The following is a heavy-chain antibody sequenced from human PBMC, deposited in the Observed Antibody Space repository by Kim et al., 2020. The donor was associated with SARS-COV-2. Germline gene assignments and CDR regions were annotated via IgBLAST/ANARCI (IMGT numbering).Heavy chain of an antibody. J-gene: IGHJ6*02. CDR1: GFTFSDYY. Sequence: GGSLRLSCAASGFTFSDYYMSWIRQAPGKGLEWVSYICSSGSTIYYADSVKGRFTISRDNAKNSLYLQMNSLRAEDTAVYYCARVRGAAGPFYYYYYGMDVWGQGTTVTVSS. CDR3: ARVRGAAGPFYYYYYGMDV. D-gene: IGHD6-13*01. V-gene: IGHV3-11*01. CDR2: ICSSGSTI.